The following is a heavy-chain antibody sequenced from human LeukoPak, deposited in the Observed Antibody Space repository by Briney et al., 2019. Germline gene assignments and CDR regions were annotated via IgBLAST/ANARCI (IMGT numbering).Heavy chain of an antibody. D-gene: IGHD5-24*01. Sequence: GGSLSLFCAASGFPFNTYAMLWLRQAPGKGLEWVSDISKDGVYPYYADSVKGRFTISRDNSKNMVYLQMNSLRAEDAALYYCAKSSRDGYDWGQGTLVTVSS. J-gene: IGHJ4*02. CDR2: ISKDGVYP. CDR1: GFPFNTYA. V-gene: IGHV3-23*01. CDR3: AKSSRDGYD.